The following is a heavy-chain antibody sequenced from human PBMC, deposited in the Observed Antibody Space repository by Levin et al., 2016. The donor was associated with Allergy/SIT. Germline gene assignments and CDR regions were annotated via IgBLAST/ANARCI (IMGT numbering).Heavy chain of an antibody. Sequence: GGSLRLSCVASGLTFSDDYMSWIRQAQEGLEWLSYISKTGDSIYYADSVKGRFTISRDNAKNSLYLEINSLRVEDTAMYYCARDLTRGTDYWGQGTLVTVSS. V-gene: IGHV3-11*01. CDR1: GLTFSDDY. CDR3: ARDLTRGTDY. J-gene: IGHJ4*02. CDR2: ISKTGDSI. D-gene: IGHD1-14*01.